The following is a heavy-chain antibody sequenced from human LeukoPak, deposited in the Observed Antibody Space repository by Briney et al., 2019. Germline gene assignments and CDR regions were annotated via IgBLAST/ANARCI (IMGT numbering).Heavy chain of an antibody. Sequence: SETLSLTCTVSGGSISSYYWSWIRQPPGKGLEWIGYIYYSGSTNYNPSLKSRVTISVDTSKNQFSLKLSSVTAADTAVYYCARGDYVFGAFDIWGQGTMVTVSS. CDR3: ARGDYVFGAFDI. J-gene: IGHJ3*02. D-gene: IGHD4-17*01. V-gene: IGHV4-59*12. CDR1: GGSISSYY. CDR2: IYYSGST.